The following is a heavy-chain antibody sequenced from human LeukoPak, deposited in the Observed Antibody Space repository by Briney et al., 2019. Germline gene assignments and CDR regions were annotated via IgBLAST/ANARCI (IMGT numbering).Heavy chain of an antibody. CDR1: GFSFTIYA. Sequence: TGGSLRLSCAASGFSFTIYAMHWVRQAPGKGPEWVAVVSHDGSTKYYADSVTGRFTVSRDNSRNTIYLQMDSLRIEDTAVYYCARAVVGREDLDYWGQGSRVIVSS. J-gene: IGHJ4*02. V-gene: IGHV3-30-3*01. CDR3: ARAVVGREDLDY. D-gene: IGHD6-19*01. CDR2: VSHDGSTK.